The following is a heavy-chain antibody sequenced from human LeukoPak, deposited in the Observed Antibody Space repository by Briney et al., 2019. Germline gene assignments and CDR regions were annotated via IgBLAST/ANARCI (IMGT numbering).Heavy chain of an antibody. D-gene: IGHD6-19*01. CDR1: GFTFSSYW. J-gene: IGHJ5*02. CDR2: IKQDGSEK. Sequence: QPGGSLRLSCAASGFTFSSYWMSWVRQAPGKGLEWVANIKQDGSEKYYVDSVKGRFTISRDNAKNSLYLQMNSLRAEDTAVYYCAREPPKQWLVRRPVWFDPWGQGTLVTVSS. CDR3: AREPPKQWLVRRPVWFDP. V-gene: IGHV3-7*03.